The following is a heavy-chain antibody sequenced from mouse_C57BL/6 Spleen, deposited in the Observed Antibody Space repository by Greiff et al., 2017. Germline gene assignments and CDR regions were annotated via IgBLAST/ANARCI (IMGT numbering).Heavy chain of an antibody. V-gene: IGHV10-1*01. CDR2: IRSKSNNYAT. CDR3: VRAYYYAMDY. J-gene: IGHJ4*01. Sequence: EAGGGLVQPKGSLKLSCAASGFSFNTYAMNWVRQAPGKGLEWVARIRSKSNNYATYYADSVKDRFTISRDDSESMLYLQMNNLKTEDTAMYYCVRAYYYAMDYWGQGTSVTVSS. CDR1: GFSFNTYA.